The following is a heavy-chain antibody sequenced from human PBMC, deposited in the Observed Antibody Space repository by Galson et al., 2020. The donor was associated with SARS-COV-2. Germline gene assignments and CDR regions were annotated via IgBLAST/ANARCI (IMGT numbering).Heavy chain of an antibody. CDR1: GGSFSGYY. Sequence: SETLSLTCAVYGGSFSGYYWSWIRQPPGKGLEWIGEINHSGSTNYNPSLKSRVTISVDTSKNQFSLKLSSVTAADTAVYYCARGGVGATFRGSNWWAPWGQGTL. J-gene: IGHJ5*02. CDR3: ARGGVGATFRGSNWWAP. CDR2: INHSGST. V-gene: IGHV4-34*01. D-gene: IGHD1-26*01.